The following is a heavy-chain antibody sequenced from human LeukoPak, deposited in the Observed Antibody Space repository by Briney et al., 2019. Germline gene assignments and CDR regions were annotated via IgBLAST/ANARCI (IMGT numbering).Heavy chain of an antibody. V-gene: IGHV1-69*06. CDR1: GGTFSSYA. CDR2: IIPIFGTA. D-gene: IGHD5-18*01. J-gene: IGHJ4*02. CDR3: ARRTYEGTAMGDY. Sequence: SVKVSCKASGGTFSSYAISWVRQAPGQGLEWMGGIIPIFGTANYAQKFQGRVTITADKSTSTAYMELSSLRAEDTAVYYCARRTYEGTAMGDYWGQGTLVTVSS.